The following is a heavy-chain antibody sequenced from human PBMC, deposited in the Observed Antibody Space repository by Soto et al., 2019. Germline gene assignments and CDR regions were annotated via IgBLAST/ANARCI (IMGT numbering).Heavy chain of an antibody. CDR2: INPSGGST. CDR1: GYTFTSYY. J-gene: IGHJ4*02. CDR3: ARDPISRFGEYQTAYDY. Sequence: QVQLVQSGAEVKKPGASVKVSCKASGYTFTSYYMHWVRQAPGQGLEWMGIINPSGGSTSYAQKFQGRVTMTRDTSTSTVYMELSSLRSEDTAVYYCARDPISRFGEYQTAYDYWGQGTLVTVSS. D-gene: IGHD3-10*01. V-gene: IGHV1-46*01.